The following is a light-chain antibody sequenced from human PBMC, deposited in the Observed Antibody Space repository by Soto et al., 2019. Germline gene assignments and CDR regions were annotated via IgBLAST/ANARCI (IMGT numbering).Light chain of an antibody. J-gene: IGKJ1*01. CDR3: PQYGSAPAWT. CDR1: QSFSSSY. CDR2: GAS. V-gene: IGKV3-20*01. Sequence: EIVLTQSPGTLSLSPGERATLSCRASQSFSSSYLAWYQQKPGQAPRLLIYGASNRATGIPDRFSGSGSGTDFTLTISRLEPEDFAVYYCPQYGSAPAWTFGQGTKVEIK.